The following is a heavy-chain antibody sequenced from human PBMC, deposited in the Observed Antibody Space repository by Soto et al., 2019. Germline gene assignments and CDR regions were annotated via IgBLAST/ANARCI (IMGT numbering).Heavy chain of an antibody. J-gene: IGHJ3*02. Sequence: PDGSLMLSCAASKFSFSNYGMHWVRQAPGKGLEWVALTTYDGRRTYYADSVKGRFTISRDNSKNMLYLQMSSLGIDDTAVYYCAKDWREGFDTEAYDIWGQGTEVTVSS. D-gene: IGHD3-10*01. CDR2: TTYDGRRT. CDR3: AKDWREGFDTEAYDI. CDR1: KFSFSNYG. V-gene: IGHV3-30*18.